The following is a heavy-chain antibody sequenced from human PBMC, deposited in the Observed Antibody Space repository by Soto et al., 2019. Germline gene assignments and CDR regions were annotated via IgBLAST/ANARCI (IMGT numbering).Heavy chain of an antibody. CDR2: ISSSGGST. D-gene: IGHD2-21*02. J-gene: IGHJ5*02. CDR3: AKFYGGNSAHTYTIDP. V-gene: IGHV3-23*01. Sequence: EVQLLESGGGLVQPGGSLRLSCAASGFTFSSYAMSWVRQAPGKGLEWVPTISSSGGSTHYADSVKGRFTISRDNSKNTLYLQMPGLRAEDTAVYYCAKFYGGNSAHTYTIDPWGQGTLVTVSS. CDR1: GFTFSSYA.